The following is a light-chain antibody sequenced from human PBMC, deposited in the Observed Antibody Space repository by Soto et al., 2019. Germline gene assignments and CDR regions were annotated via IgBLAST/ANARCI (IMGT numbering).Light chain of an antibody. CDR3: QQYNSYSYT. J-gene: IGKJ2*01. V-gene: IGKV1-5*01. Sequence: DIQMTQSPSTLSASVLDRVTITCLASQSISSWLAWYQQKPGKAPKLLIYDASSLESGVPSRFSGSGSGTEFTLTISSLQPDDFATYYCQQYNSYSYTFGQGTKVDIK. CDR2: DAS. CDR1: QSISSW.